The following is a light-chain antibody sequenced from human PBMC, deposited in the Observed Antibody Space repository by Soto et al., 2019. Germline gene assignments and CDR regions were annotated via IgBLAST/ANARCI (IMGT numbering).Light chain of an antibody. J-gene: IGLJ2*01. Sequence: QTVVTQPPSASGTPGQRVTISCSGSSSNIGSNTVNWYQQLPGTAPKLLIYSNNQRPSGVPDRFSGSKSGTSASLAISGLQSEDEADYYCAAWDDSLNGVPFGGGTKLTVL. CDR2: SNN. CDR3: AAWDDSLNGVP. V-gene: IGLV1-44*01. CDR1: SSNIGSNT.